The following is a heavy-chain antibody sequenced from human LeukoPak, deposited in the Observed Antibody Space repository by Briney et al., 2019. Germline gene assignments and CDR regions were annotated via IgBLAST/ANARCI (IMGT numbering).Heavy chain of an antibody. CDR3: ARDRSSGWYPFDY. Sequence: ASVKVSCKASGYTFTNYYMRWVRQAPGQGLEWMGIINPSGGSTMYAQTFQGRVTMTSDTSTSTVYMEMSSLRSEDTAVFYCARDRSSGWYPFDYWGQGTLVTVSS. V-gene: IGHV1-46*01. D-gene: IGHD6-19*01. CDR1: GYTFTNYY. CDR2: INPSGGST. J-gene: IGHJ4*02.